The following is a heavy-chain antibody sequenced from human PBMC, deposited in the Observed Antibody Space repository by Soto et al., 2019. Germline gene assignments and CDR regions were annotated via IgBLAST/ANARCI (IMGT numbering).Heavy chain of an antibody. D-gene: IGHD3-16*02. CDR1: GYTFTSYD. CDR2: MNPNSGNT. J-gene: IGHJ4*02. Sequence: QVQLVQSGAEVKKPGASVKVSCKASGYTFTSYDINWVRQATGQGLEWMGWMNPNSGNTGYAQKFQGRVTMTRNTSISTAYMELSSLRSADTAVYYCARETSYYDDVWGSYRVFEYWGQGTLVTVSS. CDR3: ARETSYYDDVWGSYRVFEY. V-gene: IGHV1-8*01.